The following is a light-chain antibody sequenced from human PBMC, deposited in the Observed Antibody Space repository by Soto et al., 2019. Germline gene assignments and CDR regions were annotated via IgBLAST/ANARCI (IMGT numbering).Light chain of an antibody. V-gene: IGKV1-39*01. J-gene: IGKJ4*01. CDR1: QSIFSY. Sequence: DIQMTQSPSSLSASVGDRVTITCRSSQSIFSYLSWYQQKPGTAPKLLIYGVNNLESGVPSRFSGSGSGTDFTLTISSLQPVDSATYYCQESYSEYAFTFGGGT. CDR3: QESYSEYAFT. CDR2: GVN.